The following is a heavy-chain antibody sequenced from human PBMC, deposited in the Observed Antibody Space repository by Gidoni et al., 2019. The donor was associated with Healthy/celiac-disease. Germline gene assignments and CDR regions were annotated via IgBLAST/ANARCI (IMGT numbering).Heavy chain of an antibody. Sequence: QVQLQESGPGLVKPSETLSLTCTVSGCSISSYYWSWIRQPPGRGLEWIGYIYYSGSTNYNPSLKSRVTISVDTSKNQFSLKLSSVTAADTAVYYCARATTVTTPHFDYWGQGTLVTVSS. CDR3: ARATTVTTPHFDY. J-gene: IGHJ4*02. CDR2: IYYSGST. CDR1: GCSISSYY. V-gene: IGHV4-59*01. D-gene: IGHD4-17*01.